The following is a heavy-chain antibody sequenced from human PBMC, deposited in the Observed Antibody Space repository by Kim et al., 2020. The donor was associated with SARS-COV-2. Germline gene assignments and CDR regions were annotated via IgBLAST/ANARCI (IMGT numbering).Heavy chain of an antibody. CDR3: ARVVGALPNAPDY. Sequence: AQKFQGRVTMTRDTSTSTVYMELSSLRSEDTAVYYCARVVGALPNAPDYWGQGTLVTVSS. V-gene: IGHV1-46*01. J-gene: IGHJ4*02. D-gene: IGHD1-26*01.